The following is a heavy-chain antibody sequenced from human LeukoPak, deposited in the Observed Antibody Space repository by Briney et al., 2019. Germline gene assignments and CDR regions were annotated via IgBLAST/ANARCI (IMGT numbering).Heavy chain of an antibody. V-gene: IGHV4-59*01. CDR3: ARGGAAAGTFDY. D-gene: IGHD6-13*01. Sequence: SETLSLTCTVSGGPISSYHWSWIRQPTGKGLEWIGYIYYSGSTNYNPSLKSRVTISVDTSNNQFSLKLSSVTAADTAVYYCARGGAAAGTFDYWGQGTLVTVSS. CDR1: GGPISSYH. J-gene: IGHJ4*02. CDR2: IYYSGST.